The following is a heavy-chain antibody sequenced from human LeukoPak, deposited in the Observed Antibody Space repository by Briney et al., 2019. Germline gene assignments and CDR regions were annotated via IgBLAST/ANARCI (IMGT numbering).Heavy chain of an antibody. D-gene: IGHD2-8*02. V-gene: IGHV3-21*01. CDR2: ISSSSSYI. CDR3: ARDSPYGTAGY. Sequence: GGSLRLSCAASGFTFSNYNMNWVRQAPGKGLEWVSSISSSSSYIYYADSVKGRFTISRDNTKNSVYLQMNSLRAEDTAVYYCARDSPYGTAGYWGQGTLVTVSS. J-gene: IGHJ4*02. CDR1: GFTFSNYN.